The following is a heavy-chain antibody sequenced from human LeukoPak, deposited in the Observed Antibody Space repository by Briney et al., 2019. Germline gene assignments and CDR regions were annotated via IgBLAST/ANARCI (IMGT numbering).Heavy chain of an antibody. Sequence: PGGSLRLSCAASGFTFSSYGMHWARQTPGKGLEWVASIMKDGGQKKYVDSVKGRFTISRDNAQNLVYLEMSSLRAEDTAMYYCVRDADFYKGDYWGQGTLVTVYS. V-gene: IGHV3-7*03. CDR2: IMKDGGQK. CDR3: VRDADFYKGDY. CDR1: GFTFSSYG. D-gene: IGHD5-24*01. J-gene: IGHJ4*02.